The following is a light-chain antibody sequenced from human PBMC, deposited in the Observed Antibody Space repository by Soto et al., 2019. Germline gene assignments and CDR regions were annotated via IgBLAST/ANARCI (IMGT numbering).Light chain of an antibody. J-gene: IGLJ1*01. V-gene: IGLV2-8*01. Sequence: QSALAQPPSASGSPGQSVTIACTVTRNDVGGYNYVSWYQQHPGKAPKVIIYEVYKRPSGVPDRFSGSKSGNTASLTVSALQPEDEADYYCCSYAGGTFFEVFGTGTKVTLL. CDR2: EVY. CDR1: RNDVGGYNY. CDR3: CSYAGGTFFEV.